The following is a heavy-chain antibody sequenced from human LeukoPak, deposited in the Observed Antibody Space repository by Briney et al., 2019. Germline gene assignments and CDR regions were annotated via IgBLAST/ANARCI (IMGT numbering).Heavy chain of an antibody. V-gene: IGHV3-23*01. D-gene: IGHD2-15*01. CDR2: VSGSGTST. CDR1: GFTFSEYY. J-gene: IGHJ4*02. CDR3: SXGRPPXXXXAADY. Sequence: GGSLRLSCAASGFTFSEYYINWIRQAPGKGLEWVSAVSGSGTSTYYADSVKGRFTISRDNSKNTLYLQMNSLRAEDTALYYCSXGRPPXXXXAADYWGQGXLVTVS.